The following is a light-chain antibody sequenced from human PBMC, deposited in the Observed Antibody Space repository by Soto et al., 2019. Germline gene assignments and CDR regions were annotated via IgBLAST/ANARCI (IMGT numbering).Light chain of an antibody. CDR2: GAS. J-gene: IGKJ4*01. V-gene: IGKV3-15*01. CDR1: QSISSN. Sequence: ELVMTQSPATLSLSPGARATLSCRASQSISSNLAWYQQKPGQAPRLLIYGASTRAPDIPARFSGSGAATEFTLTISSLQSPDFSVYYCQHYNNWPPLTFGGGTKVDIK. CDR3: QHYNNWPPLT.